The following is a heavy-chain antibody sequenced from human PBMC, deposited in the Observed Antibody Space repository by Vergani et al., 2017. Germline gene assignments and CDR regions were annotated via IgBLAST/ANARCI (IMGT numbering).Heavy chain of an antibody. Sequence: QVQLVESGGGVVQPGRSLRLSCAASGFTFSSYGMHWVRQAPGKGLEWVAVISYDGSNKYYADSVKGRFTISRDNSKNTLYLQMNSLRAEDTAVYYCATDVEGSGSPSFGYWGQGTLVTVSS. CDR3: ATDVEGSGSPSFGY. D-gene: IGHD3-10*01. V-gene: IGHV3-30*03. CDR2: ISYDGSNK. J-gene: IGHJ4*02. CDR1: GFTFSSYG.